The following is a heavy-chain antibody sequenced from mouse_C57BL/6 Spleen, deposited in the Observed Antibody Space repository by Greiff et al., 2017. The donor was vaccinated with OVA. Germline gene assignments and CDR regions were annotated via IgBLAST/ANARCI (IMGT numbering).Heavy chain of an antibody. CDR2: INYDGSST. J-gene: IGHJ1*03. Sequence: EVQLVESEGGLVQPGSSMKLSCTASGFTFSDYYMAWVRQVPEKGLEWVANINYDGSSTYYLDSLKSRFIISRDNAKNILYLQMSSLKSEDTATYYCARWGNYWYFDVWGTGTTVTVSS. D-gene: IGHD2-1*01. V-gene: IGHV5-16*01. CDR3: ARWGNYWYFDV. CDR1: GFTFSDYY.